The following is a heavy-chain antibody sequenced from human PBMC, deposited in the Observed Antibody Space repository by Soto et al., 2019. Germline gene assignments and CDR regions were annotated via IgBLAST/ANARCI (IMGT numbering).Heavy chain of an antibody. CDR1: TFNSYS. CDR3: TRDQGGSYDSWFDP. V-gene: IGHV3-21*06. J-gene: IGHJ5*02. D-gene: IGHD1-26*01. Sequence: VQLVESGGGLVQPGGSLRLSCSFTFNSYSLNWVRQAPGRGLEWVSSISSGSAYIKYADSVKGRFTISRDNANNFLYLQMSSLRVDDTALYYCTRDQGGSYDSWFDPWGQGTLVTVSS. CDR2: ISSGSAYI.